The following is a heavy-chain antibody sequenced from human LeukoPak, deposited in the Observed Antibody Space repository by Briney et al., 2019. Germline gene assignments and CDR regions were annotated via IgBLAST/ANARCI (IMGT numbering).Heavy chain of an antibody. Sequence: PSETLSLTCAVYGGSFSGYYWSWIRQPPGKGLEWIGEINHSGSTNYNPSLKSRVTISVDTSKNQFSLKLSSVTAADTAVYYCARAYQLLYNWFDPWGQGTLVTVSS. J-gene: IGHJ5*02. V-gene: IGHV4-34*01. CDR2: INHSGST. D-gene: IGHD2-2*01. CDR1: GGSFSGYY. CDR3: ARAYQLLYNWFDP.